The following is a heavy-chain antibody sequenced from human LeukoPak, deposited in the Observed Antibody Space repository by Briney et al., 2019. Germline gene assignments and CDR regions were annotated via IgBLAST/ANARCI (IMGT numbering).Heavy chain of an antibody. D-gene: IGHD3-10*01. CDR3: ARALLWFGEPKSFDI. CDR1: GDSISSGGYS. Sequence: SETLSLTCAVSGDSISSGGYSWGWIRQPPGKGLEWIGYISHSGTTYYNPSLKSRVTISVDRSKNQFSLKLSSVTAADTAVYYCARALLWFGEPKSFDIWGQGTMVTVSS. V-gene: IGHV4-30-2*01. J-gene: IGHJ3*02. CDR2: ISHSGTT.